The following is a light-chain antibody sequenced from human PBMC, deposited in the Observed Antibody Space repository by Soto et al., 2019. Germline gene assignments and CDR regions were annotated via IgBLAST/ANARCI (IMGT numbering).Light chain of an antibody. CDR1: SSNIGGNS. CDR3: CSYAGTYNSFV. CDR2: DVS. J-gene: IGLJ1*01. V-gene: IGLV2-11*01. Sequence: QSVMTQPPSVSAAPGQKVTISCSGSSSNIGGNSVSWYQQLPGTAPKLLIYDVSIRPSGVPDRFSGSKSGNTASLTISGLLAEDEADYYCCSYAGTYNSFVFGSGTKLTVL.